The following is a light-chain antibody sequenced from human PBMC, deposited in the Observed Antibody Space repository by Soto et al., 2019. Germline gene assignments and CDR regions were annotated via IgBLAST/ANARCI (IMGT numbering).Light chain of an antibody. J-gene: IGKJ3*01. CDR1: QSVSSN. CDR2: AAS. V-gene: IGKV3-15*01. CDR3: QQYNNWPRIT. Sequence: EIVMTQSPATLSVSPGESATLSCRASQSVSSNLAWYQQKPGQAPRLLIHAASARATGIPARFSGSGSGAEFTLTISSLQSEDFAVYYCQQYNNWPRITFGPGTTVDIK.